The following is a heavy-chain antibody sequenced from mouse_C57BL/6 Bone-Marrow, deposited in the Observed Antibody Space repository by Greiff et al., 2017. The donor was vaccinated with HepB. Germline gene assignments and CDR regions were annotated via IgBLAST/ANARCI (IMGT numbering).Heavy chain of an antibody. J-gene: IGHJ3*01. D-gene: IGHD1-1*01. CDR3: ASYCGSSLWFAY. Sequence: QVQLQQPGAELVKPGASVKLSCKASGYTFTSYGISWVKQRTGQGLEWIGEIYPRSGNTYYNEKFKGKATLTADKSSSTAYMELRSLTSEDSAVYFCASYCGSSLWFAYWGQGTLVTVSA. CDR2: IYPRSGNT. V-gene: IGHV1-81*01. CDR1: GYTFTSYG.